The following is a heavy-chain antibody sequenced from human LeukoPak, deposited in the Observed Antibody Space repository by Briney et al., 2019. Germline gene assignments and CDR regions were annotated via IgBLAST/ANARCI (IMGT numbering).Heavy chain of an antibody. CDR1: GYTFTSYG. CDR2: ISAYNGST. V-gene: IGHV1-18*04. Sequence: ASVNVSCKASGYTFTSYGISWVRQAPGQGLEWMGWISAYNGSTNYAQKLQGRVTMTTDTSTSTAYMELRSLRSDDTAVYYCARDLGVVVAADYFDYWGQGTLVTVSS. CDR3: ARDLGVVVAADYFDY. J-gene: IGHJ4*02. D-gene: IGHD2-15*01.